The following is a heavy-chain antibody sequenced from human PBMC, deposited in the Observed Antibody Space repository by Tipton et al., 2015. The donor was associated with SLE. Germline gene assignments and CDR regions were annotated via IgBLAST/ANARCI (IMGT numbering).Heavy chain of an antibody. D-gene: IGHD6-13*01. J-gene: IGHJ5*02. V-gene: IGHV4-39*07. CDR1: GDSITNYSPF. CDR2: IYYSGST. Sequence: TLSLTCTISGDSITNYSPFWGWIRQPPGKGLEWIGSIYYSGSTDYNPSLKSRVTMSMDTSKNQFSLKLSSVTAADTAVYYCARRGYPPVSWGQGTLVTVSS. CDR3: ARRGYPPVS.